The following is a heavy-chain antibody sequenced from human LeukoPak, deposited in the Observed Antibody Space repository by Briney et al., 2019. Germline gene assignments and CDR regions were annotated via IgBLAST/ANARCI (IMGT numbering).Heavy chain of an antibody. CDR1: GGSISSYY. CDR3: ARHGGEYYGSGIESIGYFQH. J-gene: IGHJ1*01. CDR2: IYYSGST. Sequence: PSETLSLTCTVSGGSISSYYWSWIRQPPGKGLEWIGYIYYSGSTNYNPSLKSRVTISVDTSKNQFSLKLSSVTAADTAVYYCARHGGEYYGSGIESIGYFQHWGQGTLVTVSS. D-gene: IGHD3-10*01. V-gene: IGHV4-59*08.